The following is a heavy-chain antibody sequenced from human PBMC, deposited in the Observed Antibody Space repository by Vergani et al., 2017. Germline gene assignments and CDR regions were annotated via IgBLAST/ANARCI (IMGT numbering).Heavy chain of an antibody. J-gene: IGHJ3*02. CDR2: IYHSGST. CDR3: AREDYGGNSGAFDI. Sequence: QLQLQESGSGLVKPSQTLSLTCAVSGGSISSGGYSWSWIRQPPGKGLEWIGYIYHSGSTYYNPSLKSRVTISVDRSKNQFSLKLSSVTAADTAVYYCAREDYGGNSGAFDIWGQGTMVTVSS. D-gene: IGHD4-23*01. V-gene: IGHV4-30-2*01. CDR1: GGSISSGGYS.